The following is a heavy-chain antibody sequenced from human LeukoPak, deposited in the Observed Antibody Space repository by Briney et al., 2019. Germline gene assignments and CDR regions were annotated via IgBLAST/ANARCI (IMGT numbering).Heavy chain of an antibody. V-gene: IGHV3-23*01. D-gene: IGHD1-26*01. CDR1: GFTFRNYG. CDR2: ISNSGGNT. Sequence: GGSLRLSCAASGFTFRNYGMSWVRQAPGKGLEWVSAISNSGGNTYYADSVKGRFTISRDNSRNTLFLQMNSLRAEDTAVYYCAKDDGGSYYIYYYYMDVWGKGTTVTISS. J-gene: IGHJ6*03. CDR3: AKDDGGSYYIYYYYMDV.